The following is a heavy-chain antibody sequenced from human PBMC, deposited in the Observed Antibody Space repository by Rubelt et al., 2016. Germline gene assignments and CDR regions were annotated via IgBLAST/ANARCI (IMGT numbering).Heavy chain of an antibody. D-gene: IGHD4-23*01. CDR1: GFTLSNVY. CDR2: ISGSGGTQ. CDR3: ARVSRATLVTLNYYGMDV. Sequence: EVQLVESGGGLVEPGGSLRLSCAASGFTLSNVYMTWVRQAPGKGLEWVSYISGSGGTQFYTDSVKGRFTISRDNAKDSLYLQMNSLRAEDAAVYYCARVSRATLVTLNYYGMDVWGQGTTVTVSS. V-gene: IGHV3-48*03. J-gene: IGHJ6*02.